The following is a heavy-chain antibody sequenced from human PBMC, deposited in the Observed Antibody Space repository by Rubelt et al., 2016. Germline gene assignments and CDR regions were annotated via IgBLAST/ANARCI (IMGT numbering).Heavy chain of an antibody. J-gene: IGHJ6*02. CDR1: GITFSDHA. V-gene: IGHV3-74*01. D-gene: IGHD3-9*01. CDR2: LNSDGSIT. CDR3: ARGDYDILTGYSPGQYGMDV. Sequence: GGSLRLSCVVSGITFSDHAVHWVRQAPGKGLVWVSRLNSDGSITAYADSVKGGFTISRDNAKSTLYLQMNSLRAEDTAVYYCARGDYDILTGYSPGQYGMDVWGQGTTVTVSS.